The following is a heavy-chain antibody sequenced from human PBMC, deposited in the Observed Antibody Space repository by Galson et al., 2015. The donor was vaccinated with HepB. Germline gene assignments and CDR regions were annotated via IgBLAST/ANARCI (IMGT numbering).Heavy chain of an antibody. Sequence: SLRLSCAASGFTFSSYSMNWVRQAPGKGLEWVSYISSSSSTIYYADSVKGRFTISRDNAKNSLYLQMNSLRDEDTAVYYCARDEALYYYDSSGSDYWGQGTLVTVSS. V-gene: IGHV3-48*02. D-gene: IGHD3-22*01. CDR2: ISSSSSTI. CDR1: GFTFSSYS. CDR3: ARDEALYYYDSSGSDY. J-gene: IGHJ4*02.